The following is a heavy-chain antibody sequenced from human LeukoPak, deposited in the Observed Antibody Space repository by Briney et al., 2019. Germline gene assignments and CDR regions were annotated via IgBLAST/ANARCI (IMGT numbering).Heavy chain of an antibody. V-gene: IGHV1-69*10. D-gene: IGHD5-18*01. J-gene: IGHJ4*02. Sequence: SVKVSCKASGGTFSSFTISWVRQAPGQGRGWRGGIITILGIANHAQTFQGRVAVTADKSTSPAYMELSSRRAEDTAVEEWWRDFSRYSYERSPDYWGQETLLTVST. CDR2: IITILGIA. CDR3: WRDFSRYSYERSPDY. CDR1: GGTFSSFT.